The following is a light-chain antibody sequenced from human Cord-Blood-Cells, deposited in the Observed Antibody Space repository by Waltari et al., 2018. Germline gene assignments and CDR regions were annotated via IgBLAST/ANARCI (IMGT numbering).Light chain of an antibody. Sequence: AIRMTQSPSSFSASTGDRVTITCRASQGISSYLAWYQQKPGKAPKLLIYAASTLQSGFPSRFSGSGSGTDFTLTISCLQSEDFATYYCQQYYSYLYTFGQGTKLGIK. V-gene: IGKV1-8*01. CDR1: QGISSY. J-gene: IGKJ2*01. CDR2: AAS. CDR3: QQYYSYLYT.